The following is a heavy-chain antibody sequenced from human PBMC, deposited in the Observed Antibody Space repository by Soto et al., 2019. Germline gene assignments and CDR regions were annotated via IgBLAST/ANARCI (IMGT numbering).Heavy chain of an antibody. D-gene: IGHD6-6*01. CDR3: ARDRGSSGYYYYYYGMDV. Sequence: GGSLRLSCAASGFTFSYYYMSWIRQSPGKGLEWVSYISSSSSYTNYADSVKGRFTISRDNAKNSLYLQMNSLRAEDTAVYYCARDRGSSGYYYYYYGMDVWGQGTTVTVSS. J-gene: IGHJ6*02. CDR1: GFTFSYYY. CDR2: ISSSSSYT. V-gene: IGHV3-11*06.